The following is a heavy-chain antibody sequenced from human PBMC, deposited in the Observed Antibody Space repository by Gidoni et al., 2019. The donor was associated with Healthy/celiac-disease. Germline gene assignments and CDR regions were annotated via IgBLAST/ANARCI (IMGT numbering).Heavy chain of an antibody. D-gene: IGHD3-10*01. V-gene: IGHV1-2*02. Sequence: QVQLVQSGAEVKKPGASVKVSCKASGYTFTGYYMHWVRQAPGQGLEWMGWINPNSGGTNYAQKFQGRVTMTRDTSISTAYMELSRLRSDDTAVYYCARDAHGSGSDFGGWFDPWGQGTLVTVSS. CDR1: GYTFTGYY. CDR2: INPNSGGT. J-gene: IGHJ5*02. CDR3: ARDAHGSGSDFGGWFDP.